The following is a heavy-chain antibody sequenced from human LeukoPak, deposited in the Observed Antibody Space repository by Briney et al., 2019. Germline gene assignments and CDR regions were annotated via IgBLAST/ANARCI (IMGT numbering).Heavy chain of an antibody. V-gene: IGHV1-69*13. CDR3: ARDFSVYDSSGYYLDYFDY. D-gene: IGHD3-22*01. CDR2: IIPIFGTA. Sequence: ASVKVSCKASGGTFSSYAISWVRQAPGQGLEWMGGIIPIFGTANCAQKFQGRVTITADESTSTAYMELSSLRSEDTAVYYCARDFSVYDSSGYYLDYFDYWGQGTLVTVSS. J-gene: IGHJ4*02. CDR1: GGTFSSYA.